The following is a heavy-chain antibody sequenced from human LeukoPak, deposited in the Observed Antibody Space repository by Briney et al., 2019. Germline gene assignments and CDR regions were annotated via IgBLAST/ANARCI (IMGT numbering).Heavy chain of an antibody. CDR3: ARASRRKDYDFWSGYWLGMDV. Sequence: SETLSLTCAVYGGSFSGYYWSWIRQPPGKGLEWIGEINHSGSTNYNPSLKSRVTISVDASKNQFSLKLSSVTAADTAVYYCARASRRKDYDFWSGYWLGMDVWGQGTTVTVSS. CDR2: INHSGST. D-gene: IGHD3-3*01. J-gene: IGHJ6*02. V-gene: IGHV4-34*01. CDR1: GGSFSGYY.